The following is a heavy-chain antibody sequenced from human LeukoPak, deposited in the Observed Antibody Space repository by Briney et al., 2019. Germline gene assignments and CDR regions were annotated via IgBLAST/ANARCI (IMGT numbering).Heavy chain of an antibody. V-gene: IGHV4-61*02. CDR3: ARRGADYGGNSGIDY. D-gene: IGHD4-23*01. CDR2: IYTSGRT. CDR1: GDSINSGAYY. Sequence: SQTLSLTCTVSGDSINSGAYYWTWIRQPAGKGLEWIGRIYTSGRTNYSPSLNSRVTISIDMSKNQFSLKLSSVTAADAAVYFCARRGADYGGNSGIDYWGQGTLVTVSS. J-gene: IGHJ4*02.